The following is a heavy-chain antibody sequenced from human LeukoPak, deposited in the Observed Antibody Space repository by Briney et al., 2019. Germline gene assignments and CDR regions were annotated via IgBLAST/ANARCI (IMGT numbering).Heavy chain of an antibody. CDR1: GFTFSSYA. CDR2: ISGSGGST. D-gene: IGHD2-2*01. CDR3: AKDPGVVPAHYFDY. V-gene: IGHV3-23*01. Sequence: GGSLRLSCAASGFTFSSYAMSWVRQAPGKGLEWVSAISGSGGSTYYADSVKGRFAVSRDNSKNTLSLQMNSLRAEDTAVYYCAKDPGVVPAHYFDYWGQGTLVTVSS. J-gene: IGHJ4*02.